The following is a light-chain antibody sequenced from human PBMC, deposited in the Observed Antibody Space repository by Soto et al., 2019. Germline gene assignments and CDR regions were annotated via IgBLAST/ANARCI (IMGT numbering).Light chain of an antibody. V-gene: IGLV2-14*03. CDR3: SSYTSTSTLYV. CDR1: SSDIGGYNY. Sequence: QSALTQPASVSGSLGQSITISCTGTSSDIGGYNYVSWYQQLPGKVPKLIIYDVSNRPSGVSDRFSGSKSGNAASLTISGLQAEDEADYYCSSYTSTSTLYVFGTGTNVTVL. J-gene: IGLJ1*01. CDR2: DVS.